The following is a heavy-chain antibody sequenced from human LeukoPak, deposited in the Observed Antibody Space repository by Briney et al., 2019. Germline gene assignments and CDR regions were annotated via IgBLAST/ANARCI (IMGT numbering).Heavy chain of an antibody. CDR3: ARESGGYGDYHH. J-gene: IGHJ5*02. D-gene: IGHD4-17*01. CDR2: IYYSGST. V-gene: IGHV4-39*02. Sequence: SETLSLTCTVSGGSISSSSYYWGWIRQPPGKGLEWIGSIYYSGSTYYNPSLKSRVTISVDTSKNQFSLKLSSVTAADTAVYYCARESGGYGDYHHWGQGTLVTVSS. CDR1: GGSISSSSYY.